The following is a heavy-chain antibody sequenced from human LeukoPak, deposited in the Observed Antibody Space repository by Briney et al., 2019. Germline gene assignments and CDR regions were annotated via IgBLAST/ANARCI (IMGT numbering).Heavy chain of an antibody. Sequence: GGSLRLSCAASGFTFSSHWMTWVRQAPGKGLEWVANINQDGSETYYMDSVKGRFTISRDNTKNSLYLQMNSLRAEDTAVYYCASGVNYFDYWGQGTLVTVSS. CDR1: GFTFSSHW. CDR2: INQDGSET. CDR3: ASGVNYFDY. V-gene: IGHV3-7*02. D-gene: IGHD3-3*01. J-gene: IGHJ4*02.